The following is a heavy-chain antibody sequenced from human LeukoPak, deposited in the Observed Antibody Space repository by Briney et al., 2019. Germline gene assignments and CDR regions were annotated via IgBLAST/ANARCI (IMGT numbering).Heavy chain of an antibody. J-gene: IGHJ6*04. CDR2: INTNTGNP. CDR1: GYSVTSFG. Sequence: GASVKVSCKASGYSVTSFGRNWVGQAPGQRLGWLGWINTNTGNPTYAQGFTGRFVFSMDTSVSTAYLQISSLKAEDTAVYYCAELGITMIGGVWGKGTTVTISS. D-gene: IGHD3-10*02. CDR3: AELGITMIGGV. V-gene: IGHV7-4-1*02.